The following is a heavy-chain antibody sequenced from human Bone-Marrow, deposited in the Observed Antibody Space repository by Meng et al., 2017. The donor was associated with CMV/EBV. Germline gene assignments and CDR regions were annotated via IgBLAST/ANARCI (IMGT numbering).Heavy chain of an antibody. D-gene: IGHD2-2*01. V-gene: IGHV4-39*07. J-gene: IGHJ4*02. CDR1: GFSVSNMY. CDR2: IYYSGST. Sequence: GSLRLSCAASGFSVSNMYMSWIRQPPGKGLEWIGSIYYSGSTYYNPSLKSRVTISVDTSKNQLSLKLSSVTAADTAVYYCARVSGDIVVVPAYVWGQGTLVTSPQ. CDR3: ARVSGDIVVVPAYV.